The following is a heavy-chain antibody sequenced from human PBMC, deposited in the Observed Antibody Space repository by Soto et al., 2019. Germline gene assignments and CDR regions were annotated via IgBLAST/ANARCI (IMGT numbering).Heavy chain of an antibody. CDR2: TYYRSKWYN. J-gene: IGHJ6*02. CDR3: ARYCSGGSCSDYYGMDV. CDR1: GDSVSSNSAA. D-gene: IGHD2-15*01. V-gene: IGHV6-1*01. Sequence: SQTLSLTCAISGDSVSSNSAAWNWIRQSPWRGLELLGRTYYRSKWYNDYAVSVKSRITINPDTSKNQFSLQLNSVTPEDTAVYYCARYCSGGSCSDYYGMDVWGQGTTVTVSS.